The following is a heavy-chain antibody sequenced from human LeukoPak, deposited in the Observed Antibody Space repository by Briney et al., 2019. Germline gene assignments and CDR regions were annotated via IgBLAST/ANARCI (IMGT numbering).Heavy chain of an antibody. CDR1: GGSISSYY. Sequence: SETLSLTCTVSGGSISSYYWSWIRQPPGKVLEWIGYIYYSGSTYYNPSLKSRVTISVDTSKNQFSVKMYSVTAADTAVFYCARQRGWGFGSYFDYWGRGTLVTVSS. J-gene: IGHJ4*02. CDR2: IYYSGST. CDR3: ARQRGWGFGSYFDY. V-gene: IGHV4-59*04. D-gene: IGHD7-27*01.